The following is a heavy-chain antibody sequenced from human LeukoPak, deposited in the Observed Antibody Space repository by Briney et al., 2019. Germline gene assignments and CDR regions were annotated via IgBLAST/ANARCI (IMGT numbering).Heavy chain of an antibody. CDR1: GFTFSSYD. D-gene: IGHD3-10*01. CDR3: ARAPMVRGANDY. CDR2: IGTAGDT. Sequence: GGSLRLSCAASGFTFSSYDMHWVRQATGKGLEWVSAIGTAGDTYYPGSVKGRFTISRDNSKNTLYLQMNSLRAEDTAVYYCARAPMVRGANDYWGQGTLVTVSS. V-gene: IGHV3-13*01. J-gene: IGHJ4*02.